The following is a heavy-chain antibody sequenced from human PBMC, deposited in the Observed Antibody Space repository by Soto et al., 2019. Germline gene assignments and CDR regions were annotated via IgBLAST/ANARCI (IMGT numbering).Heavy chain of an antibody. CDR3: ARDSGSIAALSAFDI. J-gene: IGHJ3*02. Sequence: GASVKVSCKASGYTFTGYYMHWVRQAPGQGLEWMGWINPNSGGTNYAQKFQGRVTMTRDTSISTAYMELSRLRSDDTAVYYCARDSGSIAALSAFDIWGQGTMVTVSS. CDR1: GYTFTGYY. D-gene: IGHD6-6*01. V-gene: IGHV1-2*02. CDR2: INPNSGGT.